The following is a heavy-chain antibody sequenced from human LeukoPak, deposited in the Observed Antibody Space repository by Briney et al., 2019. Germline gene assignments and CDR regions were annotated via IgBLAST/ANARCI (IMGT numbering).Heavy chain of an antibody. Sequence: SETLSLTCAVYGGSFSGYYWSWIRQPPGKGLEWIGQINHSGSTNYNPSLKSRVTISVDTTKNQFSLKLSSVPAADRAVYYCARGPIGSYYYYSMDVWGQGTTITVSS. J-gene: IGHJ6*02. D-gene: IGHD3-10*01. V-gene: IGHV4-34*01. CDR1: GGSFSGYY. CDR3: ARGPIGSYYYYSMDV. CDR2: INHSGST.